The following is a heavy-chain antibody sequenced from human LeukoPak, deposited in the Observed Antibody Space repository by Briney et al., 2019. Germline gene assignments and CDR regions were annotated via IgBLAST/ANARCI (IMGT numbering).Heavy chain of an antibody. CDR1: GGSITSHF. CDR2: IYHSGIT. J-gene: IGHJ4*02. CDR3: ARDGYSGSSLFDS. D-gene: IGHD1-26*01. V-gene: IGHV4-59*11. Sequence: SETLSLTRTVSGGSITSHFWSWIRQPPGKGLEWIGYIYHSGITNYNPSLKSRVTISVDTSKNQFSLELSPVTAADTAVYYCARDGYSGSSLFDSWGQGTLVTVSS.